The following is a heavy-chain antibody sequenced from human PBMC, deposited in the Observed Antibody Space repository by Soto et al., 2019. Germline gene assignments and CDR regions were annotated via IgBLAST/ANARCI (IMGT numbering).Heavy chain of an antibody. Sequence: ASVKVSCKASGYTFTSYGISWVRQAPGQGLEWMGWISAYNGNTNYAQKLQGRVTMTTDTSTSTAYMELRSLRSDDTAVYYCARGKTLYCSGGSCYSGLYWFDPWGQGTLVTVSS. CDR1: GYTFTSYG. J-gene: IGHJ5*02. CDR3: ARGKTLYCSGGSCYSGLYWFDP. D-gene: IGHD2-15*01. CDR2: ISAYNGNT. V-gene: IGHV1-18*01.